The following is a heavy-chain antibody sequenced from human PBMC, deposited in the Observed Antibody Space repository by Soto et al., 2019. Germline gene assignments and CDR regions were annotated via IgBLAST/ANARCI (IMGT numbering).Heavy chain of an antibody. Sequence: QMQLAQSGPEVKKPGTSVKVSCKASGFTFSRSAVQRVRQARGQRLEWIGWIVVGSGNTIYAQKFQGRVTITRDMSASSVYMELSILRFESTAVYYCAATGRGIGYSSGVDVWRQGTTVTVSS. D-gene: IGHD3-16*01. V-gene: IGHV1-58*01. J-gene: IGHJ6*02. CDR1: GFTFSRSA. CDR2: IVVGSGNT. CDR3: AATGRGIGYSSGVDV.